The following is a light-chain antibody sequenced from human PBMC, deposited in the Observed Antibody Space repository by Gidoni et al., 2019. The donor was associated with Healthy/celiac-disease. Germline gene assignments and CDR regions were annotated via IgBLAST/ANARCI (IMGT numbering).Light chain of an antibody. Sequence: DIVMTKSLANLSVSPGESDPLSCRASQRVSSNLAWYQQKPGQAPSLLIYGASTRATGIPARFSGSGSGTEFTLTISSLQSEDFAVYYCQQYNNWPPCTFXQXTKLEIK. CDR2: GAS. CDR3: QQYNNWPPCT. V-gene: IGKV3-15*01. J-gene: IGKJ2*02. CDR1: QRVSSN.